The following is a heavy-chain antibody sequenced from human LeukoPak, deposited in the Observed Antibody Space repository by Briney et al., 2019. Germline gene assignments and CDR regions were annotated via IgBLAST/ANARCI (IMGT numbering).Heavy chain of an antibody. V-gene: IGHV3-48*03. D-gene: IGHD3-22*01. J-gene: IGHJ4*02. CDR3: ARDSLTMIVGRQKRGLDY. Sequence: GGSLRLSCAASGFTFSSYEMNWVRQAPGKGLEWVSYISSSGSTIYYADSVKGRFTISRDNAKNSLFLQMNSLRAEDTAVYYCARDSLTMIVGRQKRGLDYWGQGTLVTVSS. CDR1: GFTFSSYE. CDR2: ISSSGSTI.